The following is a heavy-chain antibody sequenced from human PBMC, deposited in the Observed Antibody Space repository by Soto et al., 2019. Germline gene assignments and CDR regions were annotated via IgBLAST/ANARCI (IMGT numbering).Heavy chain of an antibody. D-gene: IGHD3-16*01. CDR3: ANFGVIRDYFDY. CDR2: ISYDGNKI. V-gene: IGHV3-30*18. J-gene: IGHJ4*02. CDR1: GFTFSDYA. Sequence: QVQLVESGGGMVQPGRSLRLSCAASGFTFSDYAMHWVRQAPGKGLEWLAVISYDGNKIFYADSVTGRFTISRDISMNALYLQMSSLRAEDTAVYYGANFGVIRDYFDYWGQGTVVTVSS.